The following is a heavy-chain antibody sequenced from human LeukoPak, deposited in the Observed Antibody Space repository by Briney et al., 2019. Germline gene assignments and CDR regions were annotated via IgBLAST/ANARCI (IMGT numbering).Heavy chain of an antibody. CDR2: ISRRSRHL. V-gene: IGHV3-21*01. Sequence: GGSLRLSCAASGFTFSDYSMNWVRQAPGKGLEWVSSISRRSRHLYYAGSVKGRFTISRDNAKNPLYLQMNSLRAEDMAVYYCVRDLMGAGGTTAYFHHWGQGTLVTVSS. J-gene: IGHJ1*01. D-gene: IGHD1-1*01. CDR3: VRDLMGAGGTTAYFHH. CDR1: GFTFSDYS.